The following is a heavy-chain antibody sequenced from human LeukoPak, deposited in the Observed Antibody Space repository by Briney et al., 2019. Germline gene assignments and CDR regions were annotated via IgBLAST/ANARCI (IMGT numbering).Heavy chain of an antibody. D-gene: IGHD6-13*01. CDR1: GFTFSSYS. CDR2: ISSSSSYI. V-gene: IGHV3-21*01. Sequence: GGSLRLSCAASGFTFSSYSMNWVRQAPGKGLEWVSSISSSSSYIYYADSVKGRFTISRDNAKNSLYLQMNSLRAEDTAVYYCARVRAIKPHWVAAAGAYYFDYWGQGTLVTVSS. J-gene: IGHJ4*02. CDR3: ARVRAIKPHWVAAAGAYYFDY.